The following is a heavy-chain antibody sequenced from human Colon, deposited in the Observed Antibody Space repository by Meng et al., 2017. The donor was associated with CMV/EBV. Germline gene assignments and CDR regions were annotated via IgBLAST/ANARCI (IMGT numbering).Heavy chain of an antibody. CDR1: GGSINSGDYY. CDR3: ARENSTSTGGFDF. V-gene: IGHV4-30-4*08. Sequence: SETLSLTCTVSGGSINSGDYYWAWIHQSPGKGLEWIGYIHHSGNTFYNPSLKSRVTISVDMPNRHFSLNLRSVTAADTAVYYCARENSTSTGGFDFWGQGTLVTVSS. D-gene: IGHD2-2*01. J-gene: IGHJ4*02. CDR2: IHHSGNT.